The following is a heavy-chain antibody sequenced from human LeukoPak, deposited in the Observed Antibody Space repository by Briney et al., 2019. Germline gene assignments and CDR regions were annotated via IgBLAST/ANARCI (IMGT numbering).Heavy chain of an antibody. D-gene: IGHD2-15*01. CDR1: GGSISSSSYY. CDR3: ARGRYCSGGSCYLDPADGMDV. J-gene: IGHJ6*02. CDR2: IYYSGST. V-gene: IGHV4-39*01. Sequence: SETLSLTCTVSGGSISSSSYYWGWIRQPPGKGLEWIGSIYYSGSTYYNPSLKSRVTISVDTSKNQFSLKLSSVTAADTAVYYCARGRYCSGGSCYLDPADGMDVWGQGTTVTVSS.